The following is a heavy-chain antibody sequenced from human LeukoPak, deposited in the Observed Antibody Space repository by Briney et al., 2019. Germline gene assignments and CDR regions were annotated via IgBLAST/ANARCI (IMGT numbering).Heavy chain of an antibody. Sequence: SETLSLTCAVYGGSFSGCYWSWIRQPPGKGLEWIGEINHSGSTNYNPSLKSRVTISVDTSKNQFSLKLSSVTAADTAVYYCAIRITMVRAFDYWGQGTLVTVSS. J-gene: IGHJ4*02. CDR3: AIRITMVRAFDY. D-gene: IGHD3-10*01. CDR1: GGSFSGCY. V-gene: IGHV4-34*01. CDR2: INHSGST.